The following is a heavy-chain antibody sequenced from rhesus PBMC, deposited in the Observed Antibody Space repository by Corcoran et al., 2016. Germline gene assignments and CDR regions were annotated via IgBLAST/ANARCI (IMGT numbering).Heavy chain of an antibody. CDR3: ASRGSYGLDS. Sequence: EVQLVEAGGGLVQPGGALRPACYASGFTLRRSAMHGACQAPGKGLEWVRRIRSKSNNYETGYAASVKGRFTISRDDSKNTAYLQMNSLKTEDTAVYYCASRGSYGLDSWGQGVVVTVSS. V-gene: IGHV3-118*01. CDR1: GFTLRRSA. J-gene: IGHJ6*01. CDR2: IRSKSNNYET. D-gene: IGHD5-42*01.